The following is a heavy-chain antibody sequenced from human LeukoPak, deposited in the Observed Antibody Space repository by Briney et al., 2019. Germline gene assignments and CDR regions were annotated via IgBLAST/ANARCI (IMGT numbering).Heavy chain of an antibody. CDR1: GYTFTIYG. J-gene: IGHJ3*01. V-gene: IGHV1-18*01. CDR3: ARAGWWELPRSAFDL. D-gene: IGHD1-26*01. Sequence: ASVTVSCKASGYTFTIYGISWVRQAPGQGLEWMGWISVYNGHTNYAQKLQDRVTMTTETSTSTAYMELRSLRSDDTAVYYCARAGWWELPRSAFDLWGQGTMVTVSS. CDR2: ISVYNGHT.